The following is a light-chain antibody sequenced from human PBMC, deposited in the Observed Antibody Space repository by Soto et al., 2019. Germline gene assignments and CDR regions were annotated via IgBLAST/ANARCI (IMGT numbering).Light chain of an antibody. CDR1: SSDVGTYNL. CDR2: EVS. J-gene: IGLJ1*01. CDR3: CSYAFNITPLYV. Sequence: QSALAQPVCVSGSPGQSITISCTGTSSDVGTYNLVSWYQQHPGKAPKLMIYEVSKRPSGVSNRFSGSKSGNTASLTISGLQAEDEADYYCCSYAFNITPLYVFGTGTKVTVL. V-gene: IGLV2-23*02.